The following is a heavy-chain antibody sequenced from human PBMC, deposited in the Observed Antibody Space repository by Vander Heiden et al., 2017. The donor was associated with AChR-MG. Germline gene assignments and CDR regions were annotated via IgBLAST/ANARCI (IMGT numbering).Heavy chain of an antibody. CDR3: AKVKLVQDY. V-gene: IGHV3-23*01. D-gene: IGHD6-6*01. CDR1: GFTFSSYA. CDR2: ISGSGGST. J-gene: IGHJ4*02. Sequence: VRLSESGGGLVRPGGSLRLSCAASGFTFSSYAMSWGRQVPGKGLEWVSAISGSGGSTYYADSVKGRFTISRDNSKNTLYLQMNSLRAEDTAVYYCAKVKLVQDYWGQGTLVTVSS.